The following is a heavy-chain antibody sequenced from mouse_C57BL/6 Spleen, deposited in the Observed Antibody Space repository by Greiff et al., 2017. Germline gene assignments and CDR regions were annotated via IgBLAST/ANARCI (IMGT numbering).Heavy chain of an antibody. CDR3: ARLGTTVVTPDD. Sequence: VQLQQSGAELARPGASVKLSCKASGYTLKSYGISWVKQRTGQGLEWIGEIYPRSGNTYYNEQFKGKATLTADKSSSTAYMELHSLTSEDSAVYFCARLGTTVVTPDDWGQGTTLTVSS. D-gene: IGHD1-1*01. CDR2: IYPRSGNT. V-gene: IGHV1-81*01. J-gene: IGHJ2*01. CDR1: GYTLKSYG.